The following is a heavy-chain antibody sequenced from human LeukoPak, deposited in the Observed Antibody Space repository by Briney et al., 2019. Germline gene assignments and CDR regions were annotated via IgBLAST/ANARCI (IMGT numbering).Heavy chain of an antibody. CDR2: IGTAGDT. J-gene: IGHJ5*02. D-gene: IGHD3-9*01. CDR3: ARGDMLTGYYNFAWFDR. V-gene: IGHV3-13*01. Sequence: GGSLRLSCAASGFTFSSYDMHWVRQPTGKGLEWVSAIGTAGDTYYSHSVKGRFTISRENSKNSLDLHKNSLSAGETAGYFWARGDMLTGYYNFAWFDRWGQGTLVTVSS. CDR1: GFTFSSYD.